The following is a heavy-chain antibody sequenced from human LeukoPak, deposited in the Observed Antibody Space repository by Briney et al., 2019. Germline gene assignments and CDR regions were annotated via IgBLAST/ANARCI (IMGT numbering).Heavy chain of an antibody. Sequence: KPGGSLRLSCAASGFAFSSYSMKWVRQAPGKGLEWVSSISSSSSYIYYADSVKGRFTISRDNAKNSLYLQMNSLRAEDTAVYYCARDSRNWNYAYWGQGTLVTVSS. J-gene: IGHJ4*02. CDR1: GFAFSSYS. D-gene: IGHD1-7*01. V-gene: IGHV3-21*01. CDR3: ARDSRNWNYAY. CDR2: ISSSSSYI.